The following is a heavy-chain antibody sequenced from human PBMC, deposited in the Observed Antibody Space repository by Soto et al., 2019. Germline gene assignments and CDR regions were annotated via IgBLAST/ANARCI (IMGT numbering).Heavy chain of an antibody. CDR2: ISAYNGNT. D-gene: IGHD6-13*01. V-gene: IGHV1-18*01. CDR1: GYTFTNYA. Sequence: QVQLVQSGAEVKKPGASVKVSCKASGYTFTNYAFSWVRQAPGQGLEWMGWISAYNGNTNYPQKLQGRVTMTTDTYTSTAYLELRSLRSDDTGVYYCARDLAAAGPFDCWGQGTLVTVSS. CDR3: ARDLAAAGPFDC. J-gene: IGHJ4*02.